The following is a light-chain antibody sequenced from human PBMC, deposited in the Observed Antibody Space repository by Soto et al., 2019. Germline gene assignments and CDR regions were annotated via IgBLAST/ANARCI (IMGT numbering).Light chain of an antibody. CDR3: QHRSNWPLT. Sequence: EIVLTQSPATLSLSPGDRATLSCRASQSVSSYLAWYQQKPGQAPRLLIYDASNRAAGIPARFSGSGSGTDFTLTISGLEPEDFAVYYCQHRSNWPLTFGGGTKVEIK. V-gene: IGKV3-11*01. CDR2: DAS. J-gene: IGKJ4*01. CDR1: QSVSSY.